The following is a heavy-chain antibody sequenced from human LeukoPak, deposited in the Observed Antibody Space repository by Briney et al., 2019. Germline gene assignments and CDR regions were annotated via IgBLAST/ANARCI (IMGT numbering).Heavy chain of an antibody. D-gene: IGHD3-22*01. Sequence: PSETLSLTCTVSGGSISNYYLSWIRQSAGKGLEWIGRIHPNSNINYNPSLARRVILSVDRSQHQFSLTLTSVTAADTAVHYCAALHYSDDSGAHYWGQGTLVTVTS. CDR3: AALHYSDDSGAHY. CDR2: IHPNSNI. CDR1: GGSISNYY. J-gene: IGHJ4*02. V-gene: IGHV4-4*07.